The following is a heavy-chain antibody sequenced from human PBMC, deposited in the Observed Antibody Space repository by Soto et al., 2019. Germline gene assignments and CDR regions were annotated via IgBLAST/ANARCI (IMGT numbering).Heavy chain of an antibody. CDR2: IIPIFGTA. D-gene: IGHD1-26*01. V-gene: IGHV1-69*13. CDR3: ARGEVGAMTFDY. Sequence: SVKVSCKASGGTFSSYAISWVRQAPGQGLEWMGGIIPIFGTANYAQKFQGRVTITADESTSTAYMELSSLRSEDTAVYYCARGEVGAMTFDYWGQGTLVTVYS. CDR1: GGTFSSYA. J-gene: IGHJ4*02.